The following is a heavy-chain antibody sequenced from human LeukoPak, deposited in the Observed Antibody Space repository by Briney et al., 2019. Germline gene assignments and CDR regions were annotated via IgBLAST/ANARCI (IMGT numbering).Heavy chain of an antibody. Sequence: ASVKVSCKASGGTFSSYAISWVRQAPGQGLEWMGGIIPIFGTANYAQKFQGRVTITADESTSTAYMELSSLRSEDTAVYYCASRSRSSSGSPYYFDYWGQGTLVTVSS. V-gene: IGHV1-69*13. CDR3: ASRSRSSSGSPYYFDY. CDR2: IIPIFGTA. J-gene: IGHJ4*02. CDR1: GGTFSSYA. D-gene: IGHD6-19*01.